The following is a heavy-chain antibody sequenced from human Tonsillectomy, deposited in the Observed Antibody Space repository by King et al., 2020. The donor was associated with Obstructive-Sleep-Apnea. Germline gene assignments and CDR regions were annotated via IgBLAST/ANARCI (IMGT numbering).Heavy chain of an antibody. V-gene: IGHV3-23*04. J-gene: IGHJ2*01. CDR2: ISGSGGST. CDR1: GFTFSSYA. D-gene: IGHD1-14*01. CDR3: AKCRGTGTAWYFDL. Sequence: QLVQSGGDLVQPGGSLRLSCAASGFTFSSYAMSWVRQAPGKGLEWVSDISGSGGSTYFADSVKARFTISRDNSKSTLYLQMNSLRAEDTAVYYCAKCRGTGTAWYFDLWGRGTLVTVSS.